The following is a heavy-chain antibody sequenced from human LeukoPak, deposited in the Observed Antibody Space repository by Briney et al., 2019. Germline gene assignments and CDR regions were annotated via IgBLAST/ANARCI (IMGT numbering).Heavy chain of an antibody. D-gene: IGHD4-17*01. CDR2: ILPIFGTE. CDR1: GGTFSSYA. Sequence: ASVKVSCKASGGTFSSYAISWVRQAPGQGLEWMGGILPIFGTEYYAQKFQGRVTITTDESTSTAYMELSSLRSEDTAVYYCARGLPYGDYRVGYMDVWGKGTTVTVSS. J-gene: IGHJ6*03. CDR3: ARGLPYGDYRVGYMDV. V-gene: IGHV1-69*05.